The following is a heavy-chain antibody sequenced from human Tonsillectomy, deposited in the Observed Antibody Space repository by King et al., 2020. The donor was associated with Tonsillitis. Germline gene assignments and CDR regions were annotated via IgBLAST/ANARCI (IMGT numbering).Heavy chain of an antibody. J-gene: IGHJ4*02. CDR2: ITSSANSA. CDR3: ARGSIAVAEFDS. D-gene: IGHD6-19*01. Sequence: EVQLLESGGGLVQPGGSLRLSCAASGFAFSNYAMSWVRQAPGKGLEWVSSITSSANSAYYADSVKGRFTISRDNSKNTLYLQMHGLTAEDTAIYFCARGSIAVAEFDSWGQGTLVTVSS. V-gene: IGHV3-23*01. CDR1: GFAFSNYA.